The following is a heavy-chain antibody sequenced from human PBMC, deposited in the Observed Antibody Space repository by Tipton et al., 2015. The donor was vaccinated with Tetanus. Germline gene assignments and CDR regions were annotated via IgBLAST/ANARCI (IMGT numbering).Heavy chain of an antibody. CDR3: ARDREAFDF. V-gene: IGHV1-46*04. J-gene: IGHJ3*01. D-gene: IGHD1-26*01. CDR2: IYPSDGST. Sequence: QSGPEVKKPGASVKLSCKTSGYTFTQYYLHWVRQAPGQGLEWMGMIYPSDGSTSYAQKLQGRVTMTRDTPTSTVYMELSSLGSEDTAVYYCARDREAFDFWGQGTMVTVSS. CDR1: GYTFTQYY.